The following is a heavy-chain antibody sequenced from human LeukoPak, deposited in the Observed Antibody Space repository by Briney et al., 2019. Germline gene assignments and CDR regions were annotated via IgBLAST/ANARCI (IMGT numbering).Heavy chain of an antibody. D-gene: IGHD5-24*01. J-gene: IGHJ6*02. CDR2: VHTTTTIAAGTT. Sequence: GGSLRLSCTASGFTLIKFGLSWVRQAPGKGLEWVASVHTTTTIAAGTTFYADSVKGRFTISRDNAKNSLYLQMNSLRAEDTAVYYCARDEMATSYPYYYYGMDVWGQGTTVTVSS. CDR1: GFTLIKFG. CDR3: ARDEMATSYPYYYYGMDV. V-gene: IGHV3-21*01.